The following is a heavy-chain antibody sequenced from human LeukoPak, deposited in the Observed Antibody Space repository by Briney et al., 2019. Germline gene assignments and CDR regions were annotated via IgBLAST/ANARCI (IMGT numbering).Heavy chain of an antibody. V-gene: IGHV3-11*04. D-gene: IGHD2-15*01. Sequence: GSLRLSCTASGFTFSDYYMSWFRQAPGKGLEWLSHISGSGRTIHYADSVKGRLTVSRDTAKNSLYLQMNSLRAEDTAVYYCARDENCSGGSCYSIYYYYYYMDVWGKGTTVTVSS. CDR2: ISGSGRTI. CDR1: GFTFSDYY. CDR3: ARDENCSGGSCYSIYYYYYYMDV. J-gene: IGHJ6*03.